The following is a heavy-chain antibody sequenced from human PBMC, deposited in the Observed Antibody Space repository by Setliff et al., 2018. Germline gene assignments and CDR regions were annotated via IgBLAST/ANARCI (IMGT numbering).Heavy chain of an antibody. D-gene: IGHD1-26*01. CDR2: IHYSGNT. Sequence: SQTFSLTCSVSGGSVDRDYWSWIRQPPGKGLEWIGYIHYSGNTNYHPSLKSRVTISGDTSKNHFSLKLDSVTAADTALYYCARSPSSGAYWNPRPFYSDYWARGTLVTVSS. CDR3: ARSPSSGAYWNPRPFYSDY. CDR1: GGSVDRDY. J-gene: IGHJ4*02. V-gene: IGHV4-59*08.